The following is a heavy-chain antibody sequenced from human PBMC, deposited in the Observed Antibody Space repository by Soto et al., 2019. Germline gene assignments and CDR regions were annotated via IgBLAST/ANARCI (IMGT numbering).Heavy chain of an antibody. V-gene: IGHV3-30-3*01. D-gene: IGHD3-22*01. J-gene: IGHJ4*02. Sequence: GGSLRLSCAASGFTFSSYAMHWVRQAPGKGLEWVALISYDGSDKDYADSVKGRFTIARDNSRNTLFLQMNSLRAEDTAVYYCARDYYKYYDSSGYYRSPAYWGQGTLVTVSS. CDR2: ISYDGSDK. CDR3: ARDYYKYYDSSGYYRSPAY. CDR1: GFTFSSYA.